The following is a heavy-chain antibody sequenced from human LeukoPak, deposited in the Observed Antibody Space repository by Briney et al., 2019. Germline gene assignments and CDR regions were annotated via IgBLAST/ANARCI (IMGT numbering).Heavy chain of an antibody. Sequence: GGSLRLSCAASGFTFSSYWMTWVRQAPGKGLEWVANIKQDASEKYYVDSVKGRFTISRDNSKNTLYLQMNSLRAEDTAVYYCAKSYSSSWSRYYFDYWGQGTLVTVSS. CDR2: IKQDASEK. J-gene: IGHJ4*02. D-gene: IGHD6-13*01. V-gene: IGHV3-7*03. CDR1: GFTFSSYW. CDR3: AKSYSSSWSRYYFDY.